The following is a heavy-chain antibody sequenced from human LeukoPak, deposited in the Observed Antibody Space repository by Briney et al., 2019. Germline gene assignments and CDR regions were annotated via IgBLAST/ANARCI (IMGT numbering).Heavy chain of an antibody. CDR2: INHSGST. D-gene: IGHD6-19*01. J-gene: IGHJ4*02. CDR1: GGSFSGYY. CDR3: ARSSGWYETPDY. Sequence: IPSETLSLTCAVYGGSFSGYYWSWIRQPPGKGLEWIGEINHSGSTNYNPSLKSRVTMSVDTSKNQFSLKLSSVTAADTAVYYCARSSGWYETPDYWGQGTLVTVSS. V-gene: IGHV4-34*01.